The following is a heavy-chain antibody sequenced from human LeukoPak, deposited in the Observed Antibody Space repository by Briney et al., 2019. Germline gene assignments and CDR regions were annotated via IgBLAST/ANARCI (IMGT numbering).Heavy chain of an antibody. V-gene: IGHV4-34*01. D-gene: IGHD2-15*01. Sequence: SETLSLTCAVYGGSFSGYYWSWIRQPPGKGLEWIGEINHGGSTNYNPSLKSRVTISVDTSKNQFSLKLSSVTAADTAVYYCARRVGRGSYTLAYNWFDPWGQGTLVTVSS. CDR1: GGSFSGYY. CDR3: ARRVGRGSYTLAYNWFDP. CDR2: INHGGST. J-gene: IGHJ5*02.